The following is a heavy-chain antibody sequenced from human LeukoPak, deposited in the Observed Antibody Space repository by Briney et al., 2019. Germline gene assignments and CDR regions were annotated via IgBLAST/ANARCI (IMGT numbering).Heavy chain of an antibody. CDR3: ASTPPGSYGYGDFDY. J-gene: IGHJ4*02. CDR1: GYTFTSYY. V-gene: IGHV1-46*01. CDR2: INPSGGST. D-gene: IGHD5-18*01. Sequence: EASVKVSCKASGYTFTSYYMHWVRQAPGQGLEWMGIINPSGGSTSYAQKFQGRVTMTRDTSTSTVYMELSSLRPEDTAVYYCASTPPGSYGYGDFDYWGQGTLVTVSS.